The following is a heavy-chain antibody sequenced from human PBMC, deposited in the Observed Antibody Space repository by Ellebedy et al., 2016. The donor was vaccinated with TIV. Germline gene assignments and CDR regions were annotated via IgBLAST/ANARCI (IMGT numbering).Heavy chain of an antibody. J-gene: IGHJ4*02. V-gene: IGHV5-10-1*01. CDR1: GYSLSTFW. D-gene: IGHD1-26*01. CDR2: IDPSDSYT. CDR3: ARYSGSYGGYDY. Sequence: GESLKISCKGSGYSLSTFWAIWVRQRPGKGLESMGRIDPSDSYTNYSPSFQGHVTMSADTSISTAYLEWSSLKASDTAIYYCARYSGSYGGYDYWGQGTLVTVSS.